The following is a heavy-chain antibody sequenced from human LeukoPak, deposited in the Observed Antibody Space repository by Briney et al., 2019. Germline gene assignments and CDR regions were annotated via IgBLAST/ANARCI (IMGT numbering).Heavy chain of an antibody. CDR2: ISWNSDNI. J-gene: IGHJ4*02. D-gene: IGHD2-21*01. Sequence: GGSLRLSCAASGFTFDDYAMHWVRQPPGKGLEWVSGISWNSDNIGYVDSVKGRFTISRDNAKNSLYLQMNSLRAEDTAVYYCARDLLAYCGGDCYPPFDYWGQGTLVTVSS. CDR3: ARDLLAYCGGDCYPPFDY. CDR1: GFTFDDYA. V-gene: IGHV3-9*01.